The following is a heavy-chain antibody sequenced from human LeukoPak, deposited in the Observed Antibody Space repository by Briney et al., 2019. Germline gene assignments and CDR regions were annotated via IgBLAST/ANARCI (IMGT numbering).Heavy chain of an antibody. Sequence: GGSLRLSCAASGFTFSSYSMNWVRQAPGKGLEWVSSISSSSSYIYYADSVKGRFTISRDNAKNSLYLQMNSLRAEDTAVYYCARGRNGSGSYLISFFDYWGQGTLVTVSS. D-gene: IGHD3-10*01. V-gene: IGHV3-21*01. CDR3: ARGRNGSGSYLISFFDY. CDR2: ISSSSSYI. J-gene: IGHJ4*02. CDR1: GFTFSSYS.